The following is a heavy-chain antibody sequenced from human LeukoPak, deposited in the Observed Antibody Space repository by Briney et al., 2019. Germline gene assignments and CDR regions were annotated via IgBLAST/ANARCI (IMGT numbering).Heavy chain of an antibody. CDR1: GGTFSNYT. CDR2: IIPILGIA. D-gene: IGHD5-18*01. Sequence: SVKVSCKASGGTFSNYTISWVRQAPGQGLEWMGRIIPILGIANYAQKFQGRVTITADKSTSTAYMELSSLRSEDTAVYYCARLHAPHFGPRTKYSYGPFDYWGQGTLVTVSS. J-gene: IGHJ4*02. V-gene: IGHV1-69*02. CDR3: ARLHAPHFGPRTKYSYGPFDY.